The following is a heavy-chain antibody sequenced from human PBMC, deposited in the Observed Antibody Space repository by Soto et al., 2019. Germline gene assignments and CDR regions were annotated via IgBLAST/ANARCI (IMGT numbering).Heavy chain of an antibody. Sequence: ASVKVSCKTSGYTFTSFGISWVRQAPGQGLEWMGWISTDKSKTNYAQKVQGRVAMTTDTSTSTAYMELRSLRSDDTAVYYCARGPLDYPIPDFDYWGQGTLVTVSS. D-gene: IGHD2-8*01. CDR2: ISTDKSKT. CDR3: ARGPLDYPIPDFDY. J-gene: IGHJ4*02. CDR1: GYTFTSFG. V-gene: IGHV1-18*01.